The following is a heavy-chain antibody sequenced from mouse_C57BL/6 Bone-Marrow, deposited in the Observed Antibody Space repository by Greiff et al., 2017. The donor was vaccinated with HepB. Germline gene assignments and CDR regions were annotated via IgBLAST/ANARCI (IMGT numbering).Heavy chain of an antibody. CDR1: GYTFTEYT. J-gene: IGHJ3*01. V-gene: IGHV1-62-2*01. CDR3: ARHEDIYYYGSFFAY. D-gene: IGHD1-1*01. Sequence: VQGVESGAELVKPGASVKLSCKASGYTFTEYTIHWVKQRSGQGLEWIGWFYPGSGSIKYNEKFKDKATLTADKSSSTVYMELSRLTSEDSAVYFCARHEDIYYYGSFFAYWGQGTLVTVSA. CDR2: FYPGSGSI.